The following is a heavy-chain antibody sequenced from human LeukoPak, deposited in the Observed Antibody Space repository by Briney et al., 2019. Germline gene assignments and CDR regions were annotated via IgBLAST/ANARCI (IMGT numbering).Heavy chain of an antibody. Sequence: SDTLSLTCTVSGGSISRYYWSWIRQPPGKGLEYIGYIYYSGSTNYNPSLKSRVTISVDTSKNQFSLKLNSVSAADTAVYYCARLGFSDGSDNWLSDNWGQGTLVTVSS. CDR3: ARLGFSDGSDNWLSDN. V-gene: IGHV4-59*07. J-gene: IGHJ4*02. CDR1: GGSISRYY. CDR2: IYYSGST. D-gene: IGHD3-10*01.